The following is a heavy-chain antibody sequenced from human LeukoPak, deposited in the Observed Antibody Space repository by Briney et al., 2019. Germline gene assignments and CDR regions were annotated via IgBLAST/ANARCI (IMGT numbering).Heavy chain of an antibody. CDR2: IRYDGSNK. J-gene: IGHJ4*02. V-gene: IGHV3-30*02. D-gene: IGHD6-19*01. Sequence: PGGSLTLSCAASGFTFSSYGMHWVRQAPGKGLEWVAFIRYDGSNKYYADSVKGRFTISRDNSKNTLYLQMNSLRAEDTAVYHCAKDNQAEQWLVPVDYWGQGTLVTVSS. CDR1: GFTFSSYG. CDR3: AKDNQAEQWLVPVDY.